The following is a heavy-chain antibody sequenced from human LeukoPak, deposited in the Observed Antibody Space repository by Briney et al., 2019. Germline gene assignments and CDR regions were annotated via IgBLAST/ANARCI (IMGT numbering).Heavy chain of an antibody. CDR2: TSDRGDYT. D-gene: IGHD4/OR15-4a*01. J-gene: IGHJ4*02. V-gene: IGHV3-23*01. CDR3: AKKAQYDGHYPLDY. CDR1: GFTFSSYA. Sequence: GGSLRLSCAASGFTFSSYAMSWVRQAPGKGLEWVSGTSDRGDYTYYADSVKGRFTISRDTSKNTLYLQMNSLRAEDTALYFCAKKAQYDGHYPLDYWGQGTLVTVSA.